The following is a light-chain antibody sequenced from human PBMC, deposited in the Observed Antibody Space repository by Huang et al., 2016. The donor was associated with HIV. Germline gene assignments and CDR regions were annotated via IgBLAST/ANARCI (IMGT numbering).Light chain of an antibody. CDR3: QQYDKWPPLLT. CDR1: ESVGGS. V-gene: IGKV3-15*01. CDR2: GAS. Sequence: EIVMIQSPATLSVSPGERVSLSCRASESVGGSLAWYQQKPGQQPKLPTYGASTRASGVPPRFSGSGSATEFTLRISSLQSADFAVYYCQQYDKWPPLLTFGGGTKVEIK. J-gene: IGKJ4*01.